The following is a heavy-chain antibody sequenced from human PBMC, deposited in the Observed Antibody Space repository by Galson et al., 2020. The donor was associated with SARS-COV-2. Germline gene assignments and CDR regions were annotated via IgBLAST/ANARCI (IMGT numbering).Heavy chain of an antibody. J-gene: IGHJ1*01. D-gene: IGHD3-3*01. CDR1: GFTFSSYA. CDR2: VSYDGSDK. V-gene: IGHV3-30*04. Sequence: GGSLRLSCAASGFTFSSYAMHWVRQAPGKGLEWVAVVSYDGSDKDYVDSVKGRFTVSRDQSKNTVYLQMNSLRPGDTAVYFCARDSHDFWAWKRWPGRWGQGTLVPV. CDR3: ARDSHDFWAWKRWPGR.